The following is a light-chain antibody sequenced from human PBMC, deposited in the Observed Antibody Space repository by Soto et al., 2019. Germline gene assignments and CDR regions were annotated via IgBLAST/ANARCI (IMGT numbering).Light chain of an antibody. V-gene: IGKV3D-20*01. J-gene: IGKJ5*01. CDR1: ETGSSSY. Sequence: EIVFTQSPGTLSLSPGERATLSCKASETGSSSYVAGYQQKPGLAPRLLIHDSSTRASGIPDRFSGSNSRTDFTLTIRGLEPEDVAVYYCQQYGNSPITFGQGTRMEIK. CDR2: DSS. CDR3: QQYGNSPIT.